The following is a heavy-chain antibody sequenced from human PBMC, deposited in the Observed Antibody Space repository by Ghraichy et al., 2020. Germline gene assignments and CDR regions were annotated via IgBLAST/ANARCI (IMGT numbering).Heavy chain of an antibody. CDR3: RGNSSDYSDY. CDR2: INHYGNT. J-gene: IGHJ4*02. D-gene: IGHD3-22*01. V-gene: IGHV4-34*01. Sequence: SETLSLTCAVSGGSFSGYYWSWIRQPPGGGLEWIGEINHYGNTNYNPSLKSRVTISIDASKNQFSLSLTSVTAADTALYYCRGNSSDYSDYWGQGTLVTVSS. CDR1: GGSFSGYY.